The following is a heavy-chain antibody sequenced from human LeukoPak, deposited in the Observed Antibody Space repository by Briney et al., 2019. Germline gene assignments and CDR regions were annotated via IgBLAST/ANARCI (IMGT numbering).Heavy chain of an antibody. CDR1: GFTFSSYG. D-gene: IGHD3-10*01. V-gene: IGHV3-33*01. J-gene: IGHJ4*02. CDR3: ASPYGSGSSLFDY. CDR2: IWYDGSNK. Sequence: GGSLRLSCAASGFTFSSYGMHWVRQAPGKGLEWVAVIWYDGSNKYYADSVKGRFTISRDNSKNTLYLQMNSLRAEGTAVYYCASPYGSGSSLFDYWGQGTLVTVSS.